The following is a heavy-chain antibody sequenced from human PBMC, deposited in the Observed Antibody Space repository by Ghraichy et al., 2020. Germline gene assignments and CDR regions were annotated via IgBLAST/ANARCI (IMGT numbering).Heavy chain of an antibody. J-gene: IGHJ3*02. V-gene: IGHV4-30-4*07. CDR1: GGSISSGGYS. CDR3: ARESVVKTPNAFDI. D-gene: IGHD3-22*01. Sequence: LSLTCAVSGGSISSGGYSWSWIRQPPGKGLERIGYIYYSWSTYYNPSLKSRVTISVDTSKNQFSLKLSSVTAADTAVYYCARESVVKTPNAFDIWGQGTMVTVSS. CDR2: IYYSWST.